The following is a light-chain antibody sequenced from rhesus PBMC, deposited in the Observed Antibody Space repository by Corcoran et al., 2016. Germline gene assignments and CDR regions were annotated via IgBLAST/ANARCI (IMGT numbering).Light chain of an antibody. J-gene: IGKJ3*01. V-gene: IGKV1-74*01. Sequence: DIQMTQSPSSLSASVGDRVTITCRASENVNKFLHWYQQKTGKAPKLLIYGASTLQSEVPSRLSGSGSRTDFTLTIISLQPEDFATYYCQHSYTIPFTFGPGTKLDIQ. CDR3: QHSYTIPFT. CDR1: ENVNKF. CDR2: GAS.